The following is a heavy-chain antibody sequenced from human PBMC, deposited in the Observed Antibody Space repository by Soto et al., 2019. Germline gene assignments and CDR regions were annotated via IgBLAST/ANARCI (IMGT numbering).Heavy chain of an antibody. D-gene: IGHD2-21*02. CDR3: VIDADETAIVPAPWLV. Sequence: PSETLSPTCAVSSGSISSRHWWGWVRQAPGKGLEWIGEIYNSGSTNYNTCLKRRITMSVDKSKNELSVNQSSVTAVERAVYYLVIDADETAIVPAPWLVWGRGTMVTVS. V-gene: IGHV4-4*02. J-gene: IGHJ6*02. CDR1: SGSISSRHW. CDR2: IYNSGST.